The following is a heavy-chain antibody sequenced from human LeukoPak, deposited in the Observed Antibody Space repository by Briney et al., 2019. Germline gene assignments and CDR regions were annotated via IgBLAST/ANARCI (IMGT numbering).Heavy chain of an antibody. V-gene: IGHV1-8*01. D-gene: IGHD6-19*01. CDR1: GYTFTSYD. Sequence: ASVKVSCKASGYTFTSYDINWVRQATGQGLEWMGWMNPNSGNTGYAQKFQDRVTMTRNTSISTAYMELSSLRSEDTAVYYCARTYSSGWYGLRVTVKNAFDIWGQGTMVTVSS. J-gene: IGHJ3*02. CDR3: ARTYSSGWYGLRVTVKNAFDI. CDR2: MNPNSGNT.